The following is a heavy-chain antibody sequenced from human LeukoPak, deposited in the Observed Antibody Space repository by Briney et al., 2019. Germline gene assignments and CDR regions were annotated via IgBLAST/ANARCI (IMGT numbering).Heavy chain of an antibody. D-gene: IGHD7-27*01. V-gene: IGHV3-23*01. J-gene: IGHJ4*02. CDR2: ISGSGDST. CDR1: GFTFSSYA. Sequence: GGSLRLSCAASGFTFSSYAMSWVLQAPGKGLEWVSTISGSGDSTYYADSVKGRFTISRDNSKNTLYLQMNSLRAEDTAVYYCAKSDLGRQFDYWGQGTLVTDSS. CDR3: AKSDLGRQFDY.